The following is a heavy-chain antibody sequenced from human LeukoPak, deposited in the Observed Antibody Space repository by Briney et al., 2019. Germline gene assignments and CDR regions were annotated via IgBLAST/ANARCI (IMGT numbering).Heavy chain of an antibody. Sequence: PGGSLRLSCAASGFTFSNYNMNWVRQAPGKGLEWVSSISSSSSYIYYADSLKGRFTISRDNAKNSLYLQLTSLRAEDTALYYCARDRGRNSFDYWGQGTLVSVSS. CDR1: GFTFSNYN. J-gene: IGHJ4*02. D-gene: IGHD1-14*01. CDR3: ARDRGRNSFDY. V-gene: IGHV3-21*01. CDR2: ISSSSSYI.